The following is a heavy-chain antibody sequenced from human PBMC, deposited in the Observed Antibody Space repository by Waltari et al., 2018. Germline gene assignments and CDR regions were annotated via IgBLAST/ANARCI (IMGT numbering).Heavy chain of an antibody. CDR3: ARDMGTNRGIYSGPDY. CDR2: INPSGGST. CDR1: GYTSISYY. J-gene: IGHJ4*02. D-gene: IGHD5-12*01. Sequence: QVQLVQSGAEVKKPGASVKVSCKASGYTSISYYMHWVRQYPGQVLEWMGIINPSGGSTNYAQKFQGRVAMTRDTSTSTVYMELSSLRSEDTAVYYCARDMGTNRGIYSGPDYWGQGTLVTVSS. V-gene: IGHV1-46*01.